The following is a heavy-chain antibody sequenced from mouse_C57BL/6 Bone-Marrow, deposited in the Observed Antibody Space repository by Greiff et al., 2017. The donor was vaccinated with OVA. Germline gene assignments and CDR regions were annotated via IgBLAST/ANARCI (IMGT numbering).Heavy chain of an antibody. D-gene: IGHD2-1*01. CDR2: IYPSDSET. CDR1: GYTFTSYW. Sequence: VQLQQPGAELVRPGSSVKLSCKASGYTFTSYWMDWVKQRPGQGLEWIGNIYPSDSETHYNQKFKDKATLTVDKSSSTAYMQLSSLTSEDSAVYYCAREAAYGNRYFDVWGTGTTVTVSS. J-gene: IGHJ1*03. V-gene: IGHV1-61*01. CDR3: AREAAYGNRYFDV.